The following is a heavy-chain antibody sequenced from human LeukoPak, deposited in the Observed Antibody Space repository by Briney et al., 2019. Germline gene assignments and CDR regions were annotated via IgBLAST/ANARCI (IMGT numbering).Heavy chain of an antibody. CDR1: GYTFTSYD. J-gene: IGHJ4*02. Sequence: ASVKVSCTASGYTFTSYDINWVRQAPGQGLEWMGWMNPNSGNTGYAQKFQGRVTMTRNTSISTAYMELSSLRSEDTAVYYCARGRIREQWVFYYWGQGTLVTVSS. V-gene: IGHV1-8*01. CDR3: ARGRIREQWVFYY. D-gene: IGHD6-19*01. CDR2: MNPNSGNT.